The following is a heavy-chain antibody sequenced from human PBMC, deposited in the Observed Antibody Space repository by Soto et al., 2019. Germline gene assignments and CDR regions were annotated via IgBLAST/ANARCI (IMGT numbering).Heavy chain of an antibody. J-gene: IGHJ6*02. Sequence: QVQPVQSGADVKKPGASVKVSCKASGYTFTSFGINWVRQAPGQGLEWMGWISGYNGNTNYAQNLQDRVTMTRDTSTSTAYMELRSLRSDDTAVYYCARPPDFYYYAMDVWGQGTTVTVSS. CDR1: GYTFTSFG. CDR2: ISGYNGNT. CDR3: ARPPDFYYYAMDV. V-gene: IGHV1-18*01.